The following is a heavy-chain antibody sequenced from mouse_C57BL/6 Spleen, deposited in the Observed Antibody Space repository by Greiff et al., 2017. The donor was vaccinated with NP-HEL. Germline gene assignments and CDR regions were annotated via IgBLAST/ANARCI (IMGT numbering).Heavy chain of an antibody. CDR2: IWTGGGT. CDR3: DRDRSEHGKWHYSAMDY. D-gene: IGHD2-1*01. J-gene: IGHJ4*01. CDR1: GFSLTSYA. V-gene: IGHV2-9-1*01. Sequence: VQRVESGPGLVAPSQSLSITCTVSGFSLTSYAISWVRQPPGKGLEWLGGIWTGGGTNYNSALKSRLSISKDNSNSQISLKMNRQQTEDTDRYDCDRDRSEHGKWHYSAMDYWGQGTSVTVSS.